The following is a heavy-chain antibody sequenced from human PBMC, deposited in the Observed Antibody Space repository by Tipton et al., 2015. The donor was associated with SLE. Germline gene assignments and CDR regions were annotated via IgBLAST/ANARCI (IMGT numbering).Heavy chain of an antibody. CDR2: ISGSGGGT. D-gene: IGHD4-17*01. CDR1: GFTFSNCA. V-gene: IGHV3-23*01. CDR3: AKGDPYGDYADY. J-gene: IGHJ4*02. Sequence: SLRLSCAASGFTFSNCAMNWVRQAPGKGLEWVSSISGSGGGTYYADSGKGRFTISRDNSQNTLYLQMNSLRAEDTAVYFCAKGDPYGDYADYWGQGTLVTVSS.